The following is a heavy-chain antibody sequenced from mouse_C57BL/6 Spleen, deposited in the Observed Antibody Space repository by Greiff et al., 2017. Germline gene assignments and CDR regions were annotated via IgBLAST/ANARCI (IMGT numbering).Heavy chain of an antibody. CDR1: GYTFTDYY. V-gene: IGHV1-77*01. J-gene: IGHJ3*01. CDR3: ARATSVVAYGFDY. D-gene: IGHD1-1*01. Sequence: VKLVESGAELVKPGASVKISCKASGYTFTDYYINWVKQRPGQGLEWIGKIGPGSGSTYYTEKFKGRATLTADKSSSTSYMQLSSLTSEDSAVYFCARATSVVAYGFDYWGQGTLLTVSA. CDR2: IGPGSGST.